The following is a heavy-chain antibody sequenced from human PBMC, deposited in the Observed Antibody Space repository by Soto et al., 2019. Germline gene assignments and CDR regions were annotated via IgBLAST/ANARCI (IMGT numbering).Heavy chain of an antibody. J-gene: IGHJ6*02. V-gene: IGHV3-7*01. D-gene: IGHD6-13*01. CDR2: IKQDGSEE. CDR1: GFTFSSYW. Sequence: EVQLVESGGGLVQPGGSLRLSCVDSGFTFSSYWMSWVRQAPVKGLEWVGNIKQDGSEENYVDSVKGRFTISRDNAKNSMYLQMNSLRLEDTAVYYCARIAASGRGWDVWGQGTTVVVSS. CDR3: ARIAASGRGWDV.